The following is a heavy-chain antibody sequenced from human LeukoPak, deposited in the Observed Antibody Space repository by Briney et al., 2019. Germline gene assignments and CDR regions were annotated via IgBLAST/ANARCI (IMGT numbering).Heavy chain of an antibody. CDR2: IYYSGST. CDR3: ARDGDYDAYNWFDP. D-gene: IGHD4-17*01. J-gene: IGHJ5*02. V-gene: IGHV4-39*02. CDR1: GGSISSSSYY. Sequence: PSETLSLTCTVSGGSISSSSYYWGWIRQPPGKGLEWIGSIYYSGSTYYNPSLKSRVTISVDTSKNQFSLKLSSVTAADTAVYYCARDGDYDAYNWFDPWGQGTLVTVSS.